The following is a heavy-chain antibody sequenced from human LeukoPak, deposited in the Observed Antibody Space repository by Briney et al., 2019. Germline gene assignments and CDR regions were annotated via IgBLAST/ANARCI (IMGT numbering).Heavy chain of an antibody. CDR3: ARPYYYDSRIDP. D-gene: IGHD3-22*01. CDR1: GDSIRGGTFY. CDR2: MYYSGST. V-gene: IGHV4-30-4*08. Sequence: SETLSLTCTVSGDSIRGGTFYWGWIRQPPGKGLEWIAYMYYSGSTYYNPSLKSRVTMSADTSKNQLSLKLSSVTAADTAVYYCARPYYYDSRIDPWGQGILVTVSS. J-gene: IGHJ5*02.